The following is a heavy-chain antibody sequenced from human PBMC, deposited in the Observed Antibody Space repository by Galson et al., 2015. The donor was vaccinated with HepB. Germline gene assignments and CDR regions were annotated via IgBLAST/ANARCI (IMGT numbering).Heavy chain of an antibody. CDR3: SREVDCIGTSCHDY. CDR1: GFRFGDYA. CDR2: IRSKAYGGTA. V-gene: IGHV3-49*03. Sequence: SLRLSCAASGFRFGDYAMSWFRQAPGKGLEWIGFIRSKAYGGTAEHAASVKGRFTISRDDSKSVAYLQMNRLQTAATAVYYCSREVDCIGTSCHDYWGQGPRVTVSS. D-gene: IGHD2-2*01. J-gene: IGHJ4*02.